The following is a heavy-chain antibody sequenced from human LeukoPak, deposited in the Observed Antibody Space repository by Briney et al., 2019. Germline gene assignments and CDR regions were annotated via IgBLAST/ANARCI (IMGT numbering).Heavy chain of an antibody. CDR1: GFTFSSYS. CDR2: ISSSGSYI. V-gene: IGHV3-21*01. Sequence: GGSLRLSCAASGFTFSSYSMNWVRQAPGKGLEWVSSISSSGSYIYYADSVKGRFTISRDNAKNSLYLQMNSLRAEDTAVYYCARDSVVAVVFDYWGQGTLVTVSS. D-gene: IGHD5-12*01. CDR3: ARDSVVAVVFDY. J-gene: IGHJ4*02.